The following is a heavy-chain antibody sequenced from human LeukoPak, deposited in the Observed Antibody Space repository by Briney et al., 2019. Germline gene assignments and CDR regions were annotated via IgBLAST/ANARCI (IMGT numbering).Heavy chain of an antibody. CDR3: AADRYYYGSGSYYRWYFDL. Sequence: ASVKVSCKASGYTLTSYYIHWVRQAPGQGFEWMGIINPSGGSTSYAQKFQGRVTMTRDTSTSTVYMELSSLRSEDTAVYYCAADRYYYGSGSYYRWYFDLWGRGTLVTVSS. CDR2: INPSGGST. J-gene: IGHJ2*01. D-gene: IGHD3-10*01. V-gene: IGHV1-46*01. CDR1: GYTLTSYY.